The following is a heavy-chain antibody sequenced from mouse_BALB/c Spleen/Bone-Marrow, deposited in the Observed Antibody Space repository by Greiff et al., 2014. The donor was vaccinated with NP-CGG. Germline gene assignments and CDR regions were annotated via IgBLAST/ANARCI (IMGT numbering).Heavy chain of an antibody. Sequence: DVKLVESGGGLVQPGGSMKLSCVASGFTLSNYWMNWVRQSPEKGLEWVAEIRLKSNNYAINYAESVKGRFTISRDDSKSSVYLQMNNLRVEDIGIYYCTGRNFAMDYWGQGTSVTVSS. CDR3: TGRNFAMDY. CDR2: IRLKSNNYAI. V-gene: IGHV6-6*02. J-gene: IGHJ4*01. CDR1: GFTLSNYW.